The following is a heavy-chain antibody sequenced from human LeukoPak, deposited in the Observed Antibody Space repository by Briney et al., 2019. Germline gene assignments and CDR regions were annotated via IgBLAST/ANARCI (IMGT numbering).Heavy chain of an antibody. CDR2: ISAYNGNT. CDR1: GYTFTSYG. Sequence: ASVKVSCKASGYTFTSYGISWVRQALGQGLEWMGWISAYNGNTNYAQKLQGRVTMTTDTSTSTAYMELRSLRSDDTAVYYCASGGGSSGYYYLFPFVYWGQGTLVTVSS. J-gene: IGHJ4*02. CDR3: ASGGGSSGYYYLFPFVY. D-gene: IGHD3-22*01. V-gene: IGHV1-18*01.